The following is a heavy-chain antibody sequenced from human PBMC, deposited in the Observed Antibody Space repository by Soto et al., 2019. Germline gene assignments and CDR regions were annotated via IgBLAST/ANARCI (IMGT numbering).Heavy chain of an antibody. D-gene: IGHD1-7*01. CDR1: GDSVSSNHYY. CDR2: FYYSGNTA. J-gene: IGHJ6*02. Sequence: QVQLQESGPGLVKPSETLSLTCTVSGDSVSSNHYYWTWIRQSPGKGLEWIGYFYYSGNTAKYNPSLQSRVTMSVDTSKNQFSLKLTSVTAAVTAVYYCVRDGLSGTVTFYYGFDVWGRGTTVTVSS. V-gene: IGHV4-61*01. CDR3: VRDGLSGTVTFYYGFDV.